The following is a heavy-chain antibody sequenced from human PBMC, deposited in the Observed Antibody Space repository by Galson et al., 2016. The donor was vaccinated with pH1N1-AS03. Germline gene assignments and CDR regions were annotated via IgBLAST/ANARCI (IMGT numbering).Heavy chain of an antibody. CDR3: ARVDSSTYSDGWVPFDY. D-gene: IGHD5-24*01. J-gene: IGHJ4*02. Sequence: SLRLSCAVSGLSVAKNYMSWVRQAPGKGLEWVSSIYTGGDTFYTDSVRGRFTISRDDSKNTLYLPMNSLRAADTAMYYCARVDSSTYSDGWVPFDYWGQGTLVTVSS. CDR1: GLSVAKNY. CDR2: IYTGGDT. V-gene: IGHV3-53*01.